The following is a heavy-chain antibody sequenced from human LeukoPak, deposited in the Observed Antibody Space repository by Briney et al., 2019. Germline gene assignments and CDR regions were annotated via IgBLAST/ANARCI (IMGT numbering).Heavy chain of an antibody. CDR2: INHSGST. Sequence: SETLPLTCAVYGGSFSGYYWSWIRQPPGKGLEWIGEINHSGSTNYNPSLKSRVTISVDTSKNQFSLKLSSVTAADTAVYYCARGRYYYGSGSYYNVGWFDPWGQGTLVTVSS. CDR1: GGSFSGYY. CDR3: ARGRYYYGSGSYYNVGWFDP. V-gene: IGHV4-34*01. D-gene: IGHD3-10*01. J-gene: IGHJ5*02.